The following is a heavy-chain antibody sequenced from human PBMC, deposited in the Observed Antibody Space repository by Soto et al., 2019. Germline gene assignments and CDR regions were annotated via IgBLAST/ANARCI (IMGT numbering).Heavy chain of an antibody. CDR1: GFTFSSFW. CDR3: TRDSFDEKLYYGWDV. V-gene: IGHV3-74*01. D-gene: IGHD3-9*01. Sequence: PGGSLRLSCAASGFTFSSFWMHWVRQVPGKGPVWVSRFNRDGSGTSYADSVKGRFTISRDNAKNTLYLQMKSLRAEDTAVYSCTRDSFDEKLYYGWDVWGQGTTVTVSS. CDR2: FNRDGSGT. J-gene: IGHJ6*02.